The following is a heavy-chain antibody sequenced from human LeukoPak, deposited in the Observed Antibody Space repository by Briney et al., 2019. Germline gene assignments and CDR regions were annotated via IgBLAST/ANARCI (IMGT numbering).Heavy chain of an antibody. CDR2: IYYSGST. CDR1: GGSISSGDYY. Sequence: SPTLSLTCTVSGGSISSGDYYWSWIRQPPGKGLEWIGYIYYSGSTYYNPSLKSRVTISVDTSKNQFSLKLSSVTAADTAVYYCARGGSYYYFDYWGQGTLVTVSS. CDR3: ARGGSYYYFDY. V-gene: IGHV4-30-4*08. J-gene: IGHJ4*02. D-gene: IGHD1-26*01.